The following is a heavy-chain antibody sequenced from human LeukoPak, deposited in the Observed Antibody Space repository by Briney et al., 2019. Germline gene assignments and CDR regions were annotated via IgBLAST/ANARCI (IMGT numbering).Heavy chain of an antibody. CDR3: ARTILTGYYNYPLAI. V-gene: IGHV1-2*02. CDR1: GYTFTDYY. J-gene: IGHJ4*02. Sequence: RASVKVSCKASGYTFTDYYIHWVRQAPGQGLEWMGWINPNSGGANSAQKFLGRVTMTRDTSIGTAYMELSGLRSDDTAVYYCARTILTGYYNYPLAIWGQGTLVTVSS. D-gene: IGHD3-9*01. CDR2: INPNSGGA.